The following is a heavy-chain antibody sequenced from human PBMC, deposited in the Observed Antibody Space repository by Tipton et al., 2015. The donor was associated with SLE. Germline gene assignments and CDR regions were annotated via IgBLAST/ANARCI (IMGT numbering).Heavy chain of an antibody. CDR2: INHSGST. J-gene: IGHJ3*02. D-gene: IGHD6-19*01. V-gene: IGHV4-34*01. CDR3: ARVPYRSGWTRWAFDI. CDR1: GGSFSGYY. Sequence: TLSLTCAVYGGSFSGYYWSWIRQPPGKGLEWIGEINHSGSTNYNPSLKSRVTLSVDTSKNQFSLKLSSVTAADTAVYYCARVPYRSGWTRWAFDIWGQGTMVTVSS.